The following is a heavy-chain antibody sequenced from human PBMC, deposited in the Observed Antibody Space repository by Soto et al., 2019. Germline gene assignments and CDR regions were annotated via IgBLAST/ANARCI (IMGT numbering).Heavy chain of an antibody. CDR2: ISGSGGST. D-gene: IGHD3-3*01. Sequence: GGSLRLSCAASGFTFSSYSMNWVRQAPGKGLEWVSAISGSGGSTYYADSVKGRFTISRDNSKNTLYLQMNSLRAEDTAVYYCAKAYDFWSGFDWFDPWGQGTLVTVSS. V-gene: IGHV3-23*01. CDR1: GFTFSSYS. J-gene: IGHJ5*02. CDR3: AKAYDFWSGFDWFDP.